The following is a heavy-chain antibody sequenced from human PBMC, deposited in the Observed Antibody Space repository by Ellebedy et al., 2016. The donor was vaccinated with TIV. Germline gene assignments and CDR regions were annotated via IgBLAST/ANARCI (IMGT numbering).Heavy chain of an antibody. CDR2: ISRSSSSI. V-gene: IGHV3-48*04. CDR3: ARGAYRLATRFDC. Sequence: PGGSLRLSCAASGFTFSSYSMDWVRQAPGKGLEWVSSISRSSSSIYYADSVKGRFTMSRDNANHSLYLQMNSLRAEDTAVYYIARGAYRLATRFDCWGQGTLVIVSS. D-gene: IGHD2-15*01. J-gene: IGHJ4*02. CDR1: GFTFSSYS.